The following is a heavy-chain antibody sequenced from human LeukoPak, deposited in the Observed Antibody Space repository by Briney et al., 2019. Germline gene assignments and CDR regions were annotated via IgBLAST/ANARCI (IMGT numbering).Heavy chain of an antibody. V-gene: IGHV4-31*11. J-gene: IGHJ4*02. CDR3: ATYDTDGGYFEY. D-gene: IGHD3-16*01. CDR2: IHYSGNS. CDR1: GGSFSGYY. Sequence: SETLSLTCAVYGGSFSGYYWSWIRQHPGKGLEWIGYIHYSGNSYYNPSLKSRVVISLDTSKNQYSVKLTSVTAADTATYYCATYDTDGGYFEYWGQGSLVTVSS.